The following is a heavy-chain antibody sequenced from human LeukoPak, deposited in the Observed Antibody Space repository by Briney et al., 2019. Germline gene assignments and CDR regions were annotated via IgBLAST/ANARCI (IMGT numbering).Heavy chain of an antibody. J-gene: IGHJ4*02. V-gene: IGHV6-1*01. CDR3: ARDYGDYVYVLDY. D-gene: IGHD4-17*01. CDR1: GESLSSNSAA. Sequence: SQTLSLTCAISGESLSSNSAAWIWLRQSPSRGLEWLGRTYYRSKWYNDYAVSVKSRITINPETSKNQFSLQLNSVTPEDTAVYSCARDYGDYVYVLDYWGQGTLVTVSS. CDR2: TYYRSKWYN.